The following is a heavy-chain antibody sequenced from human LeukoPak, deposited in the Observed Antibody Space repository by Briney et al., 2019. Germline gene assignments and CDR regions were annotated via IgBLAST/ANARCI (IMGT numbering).Heavy chain of an antibody. CDR1: GGSISSYY. J-gene: IGHJ6*02. CDR3: AREGYYDILTGPPGEYYYGMDV. Sequence: SETLSLTCTVSGGSISSYYWSWIRQPPGKGLEWVGYIYYSGRSNYNPSLKSRVTISVDTSNNQFSLKLSSVTAADTAVYYCAREGYYDILTGPPGEYYYGMDVWGQGTTVTVSS. CDR2: IYYSGRS. D-gene: IGHD3-9*01. V-gene: IGHV4-59*01.